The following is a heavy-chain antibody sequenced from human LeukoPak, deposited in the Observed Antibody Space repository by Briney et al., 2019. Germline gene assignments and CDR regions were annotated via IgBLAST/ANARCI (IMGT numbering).Heavy chain of an antibody. D-gene: IGHD2-15*01. V-gene: IGHV1-69*06. CDR3: ARGRGGKYCSGGSCYSYDYYYYYMDV. J-gene: IGHJ6*03. Sequence: SVKVSCKASGGTFSSYAVSWVRQAPGQGLQWMGGIIPIFGTANYAQKFQGRVTITADKSTSTAYMELSSLRSEDTAVHYCARGRGGKYCSGGSCYSYDYYYYYMDVWGKGTTVTVSS. CDR1: GGTFSSYA. CDR2: IIPIFGTA.